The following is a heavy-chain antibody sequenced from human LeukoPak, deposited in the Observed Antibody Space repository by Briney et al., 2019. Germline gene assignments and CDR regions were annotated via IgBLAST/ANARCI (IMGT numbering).Heavy chain of an antibody. V-gene: IGHV3-23*01. CDR3: VKDPSDCSSTSCLYYFDY. Sequence: GGSLRLSCGASGFTFTKYAMSWVRQGPGKGLEWVSAISSSGDKTHYVDSVKGRFTISRDNSRNTVYLQMNSLRVEDTAVYYCVKDPSDCSSTSCLYYFDYWGQGTLVTVSS. CDR2: ISSSGDKT. CDR1: GFTFTKYA. D-gene: IGHD2-2*01. J-gene: IGHJ4*02.